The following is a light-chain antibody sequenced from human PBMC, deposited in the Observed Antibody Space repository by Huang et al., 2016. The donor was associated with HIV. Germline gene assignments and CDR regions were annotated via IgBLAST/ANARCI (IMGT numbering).Light chain of an antibody. J-gene: IGKJ1*01. CDR2: GAS. CDR1: QSVNSN. Sequence: EIVMTQSPATLSVSPGERATLSCRASQSVNSNLAWYQQKPGQAPRLFIYGASTRATGSPARFSGSVSGTEFTLTISSLQSEDCAVYYCQHYNDWPPWTFGQGTKVEIK. V-gene: IGKV3-15*01. CDR3: QHYNDWPPWT.